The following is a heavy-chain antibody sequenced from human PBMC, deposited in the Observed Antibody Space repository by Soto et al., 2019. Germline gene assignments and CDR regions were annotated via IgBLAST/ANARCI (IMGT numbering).Heavy chain of an antibody. CDR2: ISSSGGTT. D-gene: IGHD5-12*01. V-gene: IGHV3-64*01. CDR3: ARVATTSYYYYGMDV. Sequence: PGGSLRLSYAASGVTFSSFAMHWVRQAPGKGLEYVSAISSSGGTTYYANSVKGRFTISRDNSKNTLYLQMGSLRAEDMAVYYCARVATTSYYYYGMDVWGQGTTVTVSS. J-gene: IGHJ6*02. CDR1: GVTFSSFA.